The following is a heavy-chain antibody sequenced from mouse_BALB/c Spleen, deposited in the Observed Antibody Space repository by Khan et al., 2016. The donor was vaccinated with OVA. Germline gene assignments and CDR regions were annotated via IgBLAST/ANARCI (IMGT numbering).Heavy chain of an antibody. D-gene: IGHD2-3*01. CDR1: EYTFTDYP. Sequence: QVQLKQSGPALVRPGVSVKISCKGPEYTFTDYPMHWVQQSHVKSLEWIGAVSPHYGTTNYNQKFKGKAILTVDKSSSTAYMALARLTSEDSAFYDGARDVGYSLFAYWGQGTLVTVSA. CDR2: VSPHYGTT. CDR3: ARDVGYSLFAY. J-gene: IGHJ3*01. V-gene: IGHV1S137*01.